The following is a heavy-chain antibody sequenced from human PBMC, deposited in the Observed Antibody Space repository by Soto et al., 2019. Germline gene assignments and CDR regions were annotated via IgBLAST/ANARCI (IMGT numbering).Heavy chain of an antibody. V-gene: IGHV1-46*01. CDR2: IHPSGDT. J-gene: IGHJ1*01. CDR3: VRGYCTTTPCSGDFQH. CDR1: GYKFTTYS. Sequence: QVQLVQSGAEVKKPGASVKVACKASGYKFTTYSIHWVRQAPGQGLEWMGMIHPSGDTGYGQKFRGRVTMTIDTSTTTAYMELRNLTSEDTAIYFSVRGYCTTTPCSGDFQHWGQGTLVTVSS. D-gene: IGHD2-8*01.